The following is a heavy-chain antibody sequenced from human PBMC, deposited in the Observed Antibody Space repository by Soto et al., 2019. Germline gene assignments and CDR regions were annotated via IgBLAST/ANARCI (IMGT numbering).Heavy chain of an antibody. J-gene: IGHJ4*02. Sequence: LRLSCAASGFTFSTYAMNWVRQAPGKGLEWVSAISGGGSSTYYEDSVKGRFTIPRDNSKNTLYLQMNSLRVEDTAVYYCATDRSYYDYWGQGTLVTVSS. V-gene: IGHV3-23*01. D-gene: IGHD2-21*01. CDR2: ISGGGSST. CDR3: ATDRSYYDY. CDR1: GFTFSTYA.